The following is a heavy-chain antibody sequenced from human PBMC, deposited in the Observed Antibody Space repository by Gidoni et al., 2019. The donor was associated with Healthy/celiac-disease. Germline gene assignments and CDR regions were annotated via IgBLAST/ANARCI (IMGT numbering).Heavy chain of an antibody. J-gene: IGHJ4*02. CDR3: ASPSTTMFRGVIMTNSYTY. D-gene: IGHD3-10*01. V-gene: IGHV4-30-2*03. Sequence: LEWIGSIYYSVSTYYNPSLKSRVTISVYTSKKEFSLKLSSVTAADTAVYYCASPSTTMFRGVIMTNSYTYWGQGTLVTVSS. CDR2: IYYSVST.